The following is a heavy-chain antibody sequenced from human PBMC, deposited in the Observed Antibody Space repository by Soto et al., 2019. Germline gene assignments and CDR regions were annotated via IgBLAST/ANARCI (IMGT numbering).Heavy chain of an antibody. Sequence: GGSLRLSCAASGFTFSSYAMSWVRQAPGKGLEWVSAISGSGGSTYYADSVRGRFTISRDNSKNTLYLQMNSLRAEDTAVYYCAKRSAAVTTGHAFDIWGQGTMVTVSS. J-gene: IGHJ3*02. D-gene: IGHD4-17*01. V-gene: IGHV3-23*01. CDR2: ISGSGGST. CDR1: GFTFSSYA. CDR3: AKRSAAVTTGHAFDI.